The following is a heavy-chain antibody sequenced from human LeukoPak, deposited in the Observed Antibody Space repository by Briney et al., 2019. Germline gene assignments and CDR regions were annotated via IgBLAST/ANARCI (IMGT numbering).Heavy chain of an antibody. CDR3: AREPTTPGIAAAGASSMPYPYYFDH. J-gene: IGHJ4*02. V-gene: IGHV4-39*07. CDR1: GGSISSSSYY. CDR2: IYYSGST. Sequence: SETLSLTCTVSGGSISSSSYYWGWIRQPPGKGLEWIGSIYYSGSTYYNPSLKSRVTMSVDTSKNQFSLKLSSVTAADTAVYYCAREPTTPGIAAAGASSMPYPYYFDHWGQGTLVTVSS. D-gene: IGHD6-13*01.